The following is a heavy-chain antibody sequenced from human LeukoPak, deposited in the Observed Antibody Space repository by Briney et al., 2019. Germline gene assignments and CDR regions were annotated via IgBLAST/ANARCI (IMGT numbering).Heavy chain of an antibody. CDR2: LSGSDGQT. Sequence: GGSLRLSCAASGFAFNTYAMSWVRQAPGKGLEWVSNLSGSDGQTFHTDSVKGRFTISRDNSKNTLYLQMNSLRVEDTAVYYCARESPYYYDSPDAFDIWGQGTMVTVSS. CDR1: GFAFNTYA. J-gene: IGHJ3*02. D-gene: IGHD3-22*01. CDR3: ARESPYYYDSPDAFDI. V-gene: IGHV3-23*01.